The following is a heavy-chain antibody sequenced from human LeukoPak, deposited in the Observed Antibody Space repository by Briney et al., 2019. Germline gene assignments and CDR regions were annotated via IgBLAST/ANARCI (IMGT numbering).Heavy chain of an antibody. J-gene: IGHJ5*02. CDR1: GYSFTSYW. V-gene: IGHV5-51*01. Sequence: AGESLKISCKGSGYSFTSYWIAWVRQMPGKGLEWMGIIYPGDSDTRYSPSFQGQVTISADKSISTAYLQWSSLKASDTAMYYCARQGYVSGSYHPFDPWGQGTLVTVSS. CDR2: IYPGDSDT. D-gene: IGHD3-10*01. CDR3: ARQGYVSGSYHPFDP.